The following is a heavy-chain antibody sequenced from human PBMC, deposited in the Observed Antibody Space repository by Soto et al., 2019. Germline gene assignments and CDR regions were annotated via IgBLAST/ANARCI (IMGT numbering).Heavy chain of an antibody. V-gene: IGHV1-69*01. CDR1: GGTNSSYA. CDR3: ARESGSFYSNYGIYPFDY. CDR2: IIPIFGTA. Sequence: SVKVCCKASGGTNSSYAISWVQHEPEQGLEWMGGIIPIFGTANYAQKFQGRVTITADESTSTAYMELSSLRSEDTAVYYCARESGSFYSNYGIYPFDYWGQGTLVTVSS. D-gene: IGHD4-4*01. J-gene: IGHJ4*02.